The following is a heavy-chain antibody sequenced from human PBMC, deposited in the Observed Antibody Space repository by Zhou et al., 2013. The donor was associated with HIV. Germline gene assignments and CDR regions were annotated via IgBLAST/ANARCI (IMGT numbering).Heavy chain of an antibody. CDR2: INPSGGST. CDR3: ARGGEYDTNGWGAFDI. D-gene: IGHD2-8*01. V-gene: IGHV1-46*01. J-gene: IGHJ3*02. Sequence: QVQLVQSGAEVKKPGASVKVSCKASGYTFTNYYMQWVRQAPGQGLEWMGIINPSGGSTSYAQKFRGRVTMTTDTSTIVYMELSSLRSEDTAVYYCARGGEYDTNGWGAFDIWGQGTMVTVSS. CDR1: GYTFTNYY.